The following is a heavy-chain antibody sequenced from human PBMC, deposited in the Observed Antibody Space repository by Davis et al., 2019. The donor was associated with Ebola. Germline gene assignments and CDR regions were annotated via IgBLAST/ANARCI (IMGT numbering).Heavy chain of an antibody. Sequence: PGGSLRLSCAASGFTVSSNYMSWVRQAPGKGLEWVSVIYSGGSTYYADSVKGRFTISRDNSKNTLYLQMNSLRAEDTAVYYCARDLRGWLLYFDYWGQGTLVTVSS. V-gene: IGHV3-66*01. CDR1: GFTVSSNY. CDR2: IYSGGST. D-gene: IGHD3-3*01. J-gene: IGHJ4*02. CDR3: ARDLRGWLLYFDY.